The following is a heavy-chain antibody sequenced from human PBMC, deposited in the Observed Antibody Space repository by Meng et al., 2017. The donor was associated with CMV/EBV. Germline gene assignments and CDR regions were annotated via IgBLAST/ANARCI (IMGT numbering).Heavy chain of an antibody. CDR3: ARVALRHDFWSGYYSSYYFDY. D-gene: IGHD3-3*01. CDR2: INPSSGGT. CDR1: TGYY. Sequence: TGYYMHWVRQAPGQGLEWMGWINPSSGGTNYAQKFQGRVTMTRDTSISTAYMELSRLRSDDTAVYYCARVALRHDFWSGYYSSYYFDYWGQGTLVTVSS. J-gene: IGHJ4*02. V-gene: IGHV1-2*02.